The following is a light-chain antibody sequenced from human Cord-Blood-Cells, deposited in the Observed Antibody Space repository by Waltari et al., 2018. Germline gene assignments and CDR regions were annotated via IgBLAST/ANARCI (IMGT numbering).Light chain of an antibody. CDR3: SSYTSSSTLYV. CDR1: SSDVGGYNY. J-gene: IGLJ1*01. Sequence: QSALTQPASVSGSPGQSITISCTGTSSDVGGYNYVPWYQQHPGKAPKLIIYDVSNRPSGVSNRFSGSKSGNTASLNISGLQAEDEADYYCSSYTSSSTLYVFGTGTKVTVL. V-gene: IGLV2-14*01. CDR2: DVS.